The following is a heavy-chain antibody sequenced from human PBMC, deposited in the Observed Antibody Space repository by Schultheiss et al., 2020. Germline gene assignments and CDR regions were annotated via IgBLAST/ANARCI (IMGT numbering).Heavy chain of an antibody. CDR2: ISGSGGST. D-gene: IGHD5/OR15-5a*01. Sequence: GGSLRLSCAASGFTFSSYSMNWVRQAPGKGLEWVSAISGSGGSTYYADSVKGRFTVSRDNSKNTLSLQMNGLRDEDTAVYYCVKGAWYASTNDGYWGQGTLVTVSS. V-gene: IGHV3-23*01. CDR1: GFTFSSYS. CDR3: VKGAWYASTNDGY. J-gene: IGHJ4*02.